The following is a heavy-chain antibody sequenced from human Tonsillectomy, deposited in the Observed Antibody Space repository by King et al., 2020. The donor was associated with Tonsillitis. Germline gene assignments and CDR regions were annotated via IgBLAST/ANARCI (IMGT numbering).Heavy chain of an antibody. CDR1: GGSISSYY. CDR3: ARGNYYYYMDV. V-gene: IGHV4-59*08. CDR2: IYYSGST. J-gene: IGHJ6*03. Sequence: QLQESGPGLVKPSETLSLTCTVSGGSISSYYWSWIRQPPGKGLEWIGYIYYSGSTNYNPSLKSRVTISVDTSKNQFSLKLSSETAADTAVYYCARGNYYYYMDVWGKGTTVTVSS.